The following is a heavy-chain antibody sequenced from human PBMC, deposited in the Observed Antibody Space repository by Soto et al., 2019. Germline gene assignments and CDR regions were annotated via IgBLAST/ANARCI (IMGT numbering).Heavy chain of an antibody. D-gene: IGHD6-25*01. CDR2: IYYSGST. Sequence: QVQLQESGPGLVKPSQTLSLTCTVSGGSISSVDYYWSWIRQPPGKGLEWIGYIYYSGSTYYNPSRMSRVTISVDTSKHQFALKLSSVTAADTAVYYCARDGAGMIAALADAFDIWGQGTMVTVSS. V-gene: IGHV4-30-4*01. CDR1: GGSISSVDYY. CDR3: ARDGAGMIAALADAFDI. J-gene: IGHJ3*02.